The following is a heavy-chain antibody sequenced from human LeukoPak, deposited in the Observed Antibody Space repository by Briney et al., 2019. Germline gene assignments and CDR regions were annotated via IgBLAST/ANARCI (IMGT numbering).Heavy chain of an antibody. J-gene: IGHJ5*02. V-gene: IGHV1-2*02. CDR1: GYTFTGYY. D-gene: IGHD3-16*01. Sequence: GASVKVSCKASGYTFTGYYIHWVRQAPGQGVEWMGWINPNSGGTNYAQTFQGRVTMTGDTSISTAHMELSGVRSDDTAVYYCTRDRLGGSGWFDPWGQGTLVTVSS. CDR2: INPNSGGT. CDR3: TRDRLGGSGWFDP.